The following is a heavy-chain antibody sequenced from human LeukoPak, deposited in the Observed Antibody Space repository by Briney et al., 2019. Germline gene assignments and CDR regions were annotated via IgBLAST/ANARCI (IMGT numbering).Heavy chain of an antibody. Sequence: GGSLRLSCAASGFTFTSSSMNWVRQAPGKGLEWLSYISSSSTIYYADSVKGRFTISRDNARNSLYLQMNSLRDEDTAVYYCARDEGAGARVYWGREPWSPSPQ. J-gene: IGHJ4*02. D-gene: IGHD1-26*01. CDR1: GFTFTSSS. CDR2: ISSSSTI. CDR3: ARDEGAGARVY. V-gene: IGHV3-48*02.